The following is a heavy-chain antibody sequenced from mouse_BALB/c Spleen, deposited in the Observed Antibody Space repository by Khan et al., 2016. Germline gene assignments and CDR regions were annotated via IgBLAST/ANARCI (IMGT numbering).Heavy chain of an antibody. Sequence: AASGVDFSRYWMSWVRQAPGKGLEWLGEINPDSSTINYTPSLKDKFIISRYNAKNTLYLQMSKVRSEDTALYYCASTFWYFDVWGAGTTVTVSS. CDR2: INPDSSTI. J-gene: IGHJ1*01. CDR1: GVDFSRYW. CDR3: ASTFWYFDV. V-gene: IGHV4-1*02.